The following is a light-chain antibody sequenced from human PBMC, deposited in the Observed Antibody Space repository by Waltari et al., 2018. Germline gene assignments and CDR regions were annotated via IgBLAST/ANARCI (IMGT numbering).Light chain of an antibody. V-gene: IGKV4-1*01. CDR1: QSLLYSSNNKNS. CDR2: WAS. Sequence: DIVMTQSPDSLAVSLGARATINCKSSQSLLYSSNNKNSLAWYQQKPGQPPKLLIYWASSRESGVPDRFSASGSGKDFTLTISSLQAEDVAVYYCQQYYSTPLTFGGGTKVEIK. J-gene: IGKJ4*01. CDR3: QQYYSTPLT.